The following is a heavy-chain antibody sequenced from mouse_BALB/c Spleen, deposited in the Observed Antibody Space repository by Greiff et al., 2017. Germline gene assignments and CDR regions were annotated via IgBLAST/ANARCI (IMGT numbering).Heavy chain of an antibody. Sequence: VQLKQSGAELVKPGASVKLSCTASGFNIKDTYMHWVKQRPEQGLEWIGRIDPANGNTKYDPKFQGKATITADTSSNTAYLQLSSLTSEDTAVYYCARGGRRGDMDYWGQGTSVTVSS. CDR2: IDPANGNT. V-gene: IGHV14-3*02. CDR3: ARGGRRGDMDY. CDR1: GFNIKDTY. J-gene: IGHJ4*01.